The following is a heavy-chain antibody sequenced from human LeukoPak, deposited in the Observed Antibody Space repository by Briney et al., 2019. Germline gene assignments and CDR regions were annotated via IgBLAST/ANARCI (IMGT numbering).Heavy chain of an antibody. CDR2: IKQDGSEK. J-gene: IGHJ4*02. CDR1: GFTFSSYW. V-gene: IGHV3-7*01. D-gene: IGHD3-10*01. Sequence: GGSLRLSCAASGFTFSSYWMSWVRQAPGKGLEWVANIKQDGSEKYYVDSVKGRFTISRDNSKNTLYLQMNSLRAEDTAVYYCARRFTMVRGVTAHTTDYWGQETLVTVSS. CDR3: ARRFTMVRGVTAHTTDY.